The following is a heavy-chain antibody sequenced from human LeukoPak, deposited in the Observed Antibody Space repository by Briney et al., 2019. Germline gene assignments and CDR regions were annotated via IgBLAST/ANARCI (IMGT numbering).Heavy chain of an antibody. CDR1: GYTFTGYY. D-gene: IGHD3-22*01. Sequence: ASVKVSCKASGYTFTGYYMHWVRQAPGQGLEWMGWINPNSGGTNYAQKFQGRVTMTRDTSISTAYMELSRLRSEDTAVYYCASYDSSGYYVPIDYWGQGTLVTVSS. CDR2: INPNSGGT. V-gene: IGHV1-2*02. CDR3: ASYDSSGYYVPIDY. J-gene: IGHJ4*02.